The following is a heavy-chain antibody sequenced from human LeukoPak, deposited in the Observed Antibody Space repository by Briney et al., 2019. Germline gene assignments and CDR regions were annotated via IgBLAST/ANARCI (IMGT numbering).Heavy chain of an antibody. D-gene: IGHD4-11*01. J-gene: IGHJ5*02. CDR3: ARTMTTDNWFDP. V-gene: IGHV1-46*01. Sequence: GASVKVSCKAPGYTFTSYYMHWVRQAPGQGLEWMGIINPSGGSTSYAQKFQGRVTMTRDMSTSTVYMELSSLRSEDTAVYYCARTMTTDNWFDPWGQGTLVTVSS. CDR2: INPSGGST. CDR1: GYTFTSYY.